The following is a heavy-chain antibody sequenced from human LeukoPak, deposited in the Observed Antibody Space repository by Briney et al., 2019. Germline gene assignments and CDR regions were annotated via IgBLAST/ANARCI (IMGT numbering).Heavy chain of an antibody. V-gene: IGHV5-51*03. CDR3: ARSAMVRGVIGEGDY. CDR1: GYSFTSYW. J-gene: IGHJ4*02. D-gene: IGHD3-10*01. Sequence: GESLKISXKGSGYSFTSYWIAWVRQMPGKGLEWMGIIYPGDSESRYSPSFQGQVTISADKSISTAYLQWSSLKASDTAMYYCARSAMVRGVIGEGDYWGQGTLVTVSS. CDR2: IYPGDSES.